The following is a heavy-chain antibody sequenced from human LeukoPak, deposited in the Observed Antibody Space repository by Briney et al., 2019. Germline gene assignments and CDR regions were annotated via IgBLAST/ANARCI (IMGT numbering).Heavy chain of an antibody. CDR3: ARTTEGGYTYDYFYYYYMDV. V-gene: IGHV4-59*01. D-gene: IGHD5-18*01. CDR1: GGSFTPYY. CDR2: ISYSGST. J-gene: IGHJ6*03. Sequence: SETLSLTCTVSGGSFTPYYWSWIRQPPGKGLEWIGHISYSGSTNYNPSLKSRVTISVDTSKNQFSLKLSSVTAADTAVYYCARTTEGGYTYDYFYYYYMDVWGKGTTVTISS.